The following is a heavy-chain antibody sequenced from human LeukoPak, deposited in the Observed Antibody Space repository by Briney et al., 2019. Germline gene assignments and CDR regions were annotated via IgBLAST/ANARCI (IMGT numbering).Heavy chain of an antibody. CDR2: ISASGGRT. Sequence: GGSLRLSCAASGFTFSSYAMSWVRQAPGKGLEWVSVISASGGRTSYADSVKGRFTVSRDNSKNTLYLQMNSLRAEDTAVYYCARRGWYPFGSNYFDYWGQGTLVTVSS. CDR1: GFTFSSYA. J-gene: IGHJ4*02. V-gene: IGHV3-23*01. D-gene: IGHD6-19*01. CDR3: ARRGWYPFGSNYFDY.